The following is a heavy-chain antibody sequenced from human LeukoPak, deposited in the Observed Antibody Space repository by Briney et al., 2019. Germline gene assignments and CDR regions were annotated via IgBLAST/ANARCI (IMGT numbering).Heavy chain of an antibody. CDR3: ARVSGYSSGWLGVFDY. CDR1: GGSFSGYY. CDR2: INHSGST. Sequence: KASETLSLTCAVYGGSFSGYYWSWIRQPPGKGLERIGEINHSGSTNYNPSLKSRVTISVDTSKNQFSLKLSSVTAADTAVYYCARVSGYSSGWLGVFDYWGQGTLVTVSS. J-gene: IGHJ4*02. V-gene: IGHV4-34*01. D-gene: IGHD6-19*01.